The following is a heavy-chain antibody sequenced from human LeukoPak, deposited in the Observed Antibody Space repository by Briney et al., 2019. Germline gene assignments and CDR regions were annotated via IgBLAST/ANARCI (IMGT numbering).Heavy chain of an antibody. D-gene: IGHD6-13*01. CDR2: IRTKSNSYAT. CDR1: GFTFSGSA. J-gene: IGHJ4*02. Sequence: PGGSLRLSCAASGFTFSGSAMHWVRQASGKGLEWLGRIRTKSNSYATAYAASVKGRFTISRDDSNNTAYLHMNSLRSDDTALYYCTFIAPSGTIFDYWGQGALVTVSS. CDR3: TFIAPSGTIFDY. V-gene: IGHV3-73*01.